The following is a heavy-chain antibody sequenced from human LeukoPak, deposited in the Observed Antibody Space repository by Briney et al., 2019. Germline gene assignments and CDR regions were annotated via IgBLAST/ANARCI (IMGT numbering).Heavy chain of an antibody. Sequence: GGSLTLSCAASGFTFSSYDMHWVRQAPGKGLEWVAFIQYDESTKYYADSLKGRFTISRDNSNNTLYPQMNSLRTEDTAVYYCAKKHYYDSSGYYPPDAFDIWGQGTMVTVSS. CDR2: IQYDESTK. CDR1: GFTFSSYD. V-gene: IGHV3-30*02. J-gene: IGHJ3*02. D-gene: IGHD3-22*01. CDR3: AKKHYYDSSGYYPPDAFDI.